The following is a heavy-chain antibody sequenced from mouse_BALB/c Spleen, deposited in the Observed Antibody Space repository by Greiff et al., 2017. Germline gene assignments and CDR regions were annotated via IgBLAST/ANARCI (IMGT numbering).Heavy chain of an antibody. J-gene: IGHJ2*01. CDR1: GYTFTSYW. D-gene: IGHD1-1*01. V-gene: IGHV1S81*02. CDR3: ARDYYGSP. CDR2: INPSNGRT. Sequence: QVQLKQPGAELVKPGASVKLSCKASGYTFTSYWMHWVKQRPGQGLEWIGEINPSNGRTNYNEKFKSKATLTVDKSSSTAYMQLSSLTSEDSAVYYCARDYYGSPWGQGTTLTVSS.